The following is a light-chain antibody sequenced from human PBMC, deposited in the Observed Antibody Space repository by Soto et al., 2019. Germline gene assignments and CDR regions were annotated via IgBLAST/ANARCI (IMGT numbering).Light chain of an antibody. Sequence: DIQMTQSPSALSASVGDRVTITCRASQSISRWLAWYQQKPGKAPKVLIWDASSLQRGVPSRFSGSGSGTEFTLTISSLQPDDFATYYCQQYNGYSTWTFGQGTKVEIK. V-gene: IGKV1-5*01. CDR3: QQYNGYSTWT. CDR1: QSISRW. CDR2: DAS. J-gene: IGKJ1*01.